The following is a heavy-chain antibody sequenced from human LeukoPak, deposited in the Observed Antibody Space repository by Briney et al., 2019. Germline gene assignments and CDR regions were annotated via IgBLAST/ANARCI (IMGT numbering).Heavy chain of an antibody. CDR1: GFAFSTYG. J-gene: IGHJ4*02. Sequence: PGRSLRLSCGASGFAFSTYGMHWVRQAPGKGLEWVAVIWYDGSIKYFADSVKGRFTISRDNSKNTLFLQINNLRAEDTAVYYCARSIAAAGRRVDYWGQGTLVTVSS. V-gene: IGHV3-33*01. D-gene: IGHD6-13*01. CDR2: IWYDGSIK. CDR3: ARSIAAAGRRVDY.